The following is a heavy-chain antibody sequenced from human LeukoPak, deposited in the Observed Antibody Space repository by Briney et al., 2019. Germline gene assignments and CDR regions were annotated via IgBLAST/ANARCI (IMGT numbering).Heavy chain of an antibody. Sequence: ASVKVSCKASGYSFTGYYMHWVRQAPGQGLEWMAWINPNSGDTNFAQKFQGRVTMTRDTSISTVYMELSRLRSDDTAVFFCARGYYDSSDFEYFQHWGQGTLVTVSS. CDR3: ARGYYDSSDFEYFQH. CDR1: GYSFTGYY. J-gene: IGHJ1*01. V-gene: IGHV1-2*02. D-gene: IGHD3-22*01. CDR2: INPNSGDT.